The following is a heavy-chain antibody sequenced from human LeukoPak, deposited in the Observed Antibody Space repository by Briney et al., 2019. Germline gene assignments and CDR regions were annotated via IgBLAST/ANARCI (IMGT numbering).Heavy chain of an antibody. CDR2: INPNSGGT. CDR1: GYTFTGYY. V-gene: IGHV1-2*02. D-gene: IGHD3-3*01. J-gene: IGHJ4*02. CDR3: AMPPIFGVVTRLVGDYFDY. Sequence: GASVKVSCKASGYTFTGYYMHWVRRAPGQGLEWMGWINPNSGGTNYAQKFQGRVTITADKSTSTAYMELSSLRSEDTAVYCCAMPPIFGVVTRLVGDYFDYWGQGTLVTVSS.